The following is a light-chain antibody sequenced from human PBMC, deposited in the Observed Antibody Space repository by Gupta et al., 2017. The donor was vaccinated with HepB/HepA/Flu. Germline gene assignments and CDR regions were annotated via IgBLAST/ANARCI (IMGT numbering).Light chain of an antibody. CDR3: QQYNSYASWT. V-gene: IGKV1-5*03. J-gene: IGKJ1*01. Sequence: DIQMTQSPSTLSASVGDRVTITCRASQSINSYLAWYQQKPGKAPKPLIYKASSLESGVPSRFSGSGFETEFTLTISSLQPDDFATYYCQQYNSYASWTFGQGTKVEIK. CDR1: QSINSY. CDR2: KAS.